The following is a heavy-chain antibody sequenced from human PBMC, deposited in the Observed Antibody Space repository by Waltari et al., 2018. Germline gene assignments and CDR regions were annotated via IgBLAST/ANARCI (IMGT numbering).Heavy chain of an antibody. D-gene: IGHD3-10*01. CDR1: GFSFSSYF. CDR2: ISSSISYT. J-gene: IGHJ4*02. Sequence: EVQLVESGGGLVKPGGSLRLSCAASGFSFSSYFINWVRQDPGNGLELVASISSSISYTSYAFSVRGRFTISRANAKHSLYLQMNSLRAEDTAVYYCARVASPMVRGLHFVYWGQGALVTVSS. CDR3: ARVASPMVRGLHFVY. V-gene: IGHV3-21*01.